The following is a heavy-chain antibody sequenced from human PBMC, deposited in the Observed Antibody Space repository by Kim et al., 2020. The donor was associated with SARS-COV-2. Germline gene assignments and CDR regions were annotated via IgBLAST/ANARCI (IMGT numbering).Heavy chain of an antibody. D-gene: IGHD3-3*01. J-gene: IGHJ4*02. Sequence: ADSVKGRFTISRDNAKNSLYLKMNSLRAEDTAVYYCATADDFWSIYYFDYWGQGTLVTVSS. V-gene: IGHV3-21*01. CDR3: ATADDFWSIYYFDY.